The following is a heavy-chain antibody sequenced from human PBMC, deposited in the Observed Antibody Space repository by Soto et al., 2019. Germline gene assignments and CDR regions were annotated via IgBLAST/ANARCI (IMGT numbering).Heavy chain of an antibody. CDR1: GFTFSSYW. Sequence: PGGSLRLSCSASGFTFSSYWMHWVRQAPGKGLEWVANIKHDGSEKYYVDSVKGRFIISRDNAKNSLYLQMNSLRAEDTAVYYCAIDPTAVTSRFDPWGQGTLVTVSS. D-gene: IGHD4-4*01. CDR2: IKHDGSEK. CDR3: AIDPTAVTSRFDP. J-gene: IGHJ5*02. V-gene: IGHV3-7*01.